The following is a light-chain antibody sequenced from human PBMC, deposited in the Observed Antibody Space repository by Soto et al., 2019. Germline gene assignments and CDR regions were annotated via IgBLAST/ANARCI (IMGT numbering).Light chain of an antibody. CDR1: SSNIGSNY. V-gene: IGLV1-47*01. Sequence: QSVLTQPPSASGTPGQRVTISCSGSSSNIGSNYVYWYQQLPGTAPKLLIYRNNQRPSGVPDRFSGSKSGTSASLAISGLRSEDEDDYYCAAWDDSLSGPVFGGGTHLTVL. CDR3: AAWDDSLSGPV. CDR2: RNN. J-gene: IGLJ7*01.